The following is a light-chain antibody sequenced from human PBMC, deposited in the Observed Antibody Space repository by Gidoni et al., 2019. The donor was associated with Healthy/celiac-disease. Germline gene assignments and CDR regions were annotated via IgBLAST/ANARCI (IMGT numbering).Light chain of an antibody. J-gene: IGLJ2*01. CDR2: GKN. CDR1: SLRSYY. CDR3: NSRDSSGNHVV. Sequence: SSELTQDPAVSVALGQTVRITCQGDSLRSYYASWYQQTPGQAPVLGIHGKNNRPSGIPDRFSGSSSGNTASLTITGAQAEDEADYYCNSRDSSGNHVVFGGGTKLTVL. V-gene: IGLV3-19*01.